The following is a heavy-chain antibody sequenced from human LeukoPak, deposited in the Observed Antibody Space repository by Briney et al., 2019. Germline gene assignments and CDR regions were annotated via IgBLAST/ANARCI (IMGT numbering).Heavy chain of an antibody. J-gene: IGHJ4*02. Sequence: PGGSLRLSCSASGFTFSTYPMHWVRQAPGKGLEYVSSITGDGVDTYYADSVKGRFTISRDDSKNTLYLQMNSLTPDDTAVYHWVKRGLHGSSYYYDYWGQGTLLTVSS. V-gene: IGHV3-64D*09. CDR2: ITGDGVDT. CDR3: VKRGLHGSSYYYDY. CDR1: GFTFSTYP. D-gene: IGHD3-22*01.